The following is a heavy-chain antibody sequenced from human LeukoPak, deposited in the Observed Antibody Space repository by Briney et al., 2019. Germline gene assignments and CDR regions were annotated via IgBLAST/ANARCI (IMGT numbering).Heavy chain of an antibody. CDR1: GFAFSRYG. J-gene: IGHJ4*02. CDR2: ISHDGTNK. D-gene: IGHD2-2*01. CDR3: ARGPGALDY. V-gene: IGHV3-30*03. Sequence: GGSLRLSCAASGFAFSRYGMHWVRQAPGKGLGGVALISHDGTNKNHADSVKGRFTISRDNPNNTLYLQMSSLRAEDTAMYYCARGPGALDYWGQGTLVTVSS.